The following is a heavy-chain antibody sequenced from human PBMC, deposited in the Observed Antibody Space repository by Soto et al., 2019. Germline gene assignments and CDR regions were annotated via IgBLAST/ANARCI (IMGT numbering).Heavy chain of an antibody. Sequence: ASVKVSCKASGYTFTSYAMHWVRQAPGQRLEWMGWINAGNGNTKYSQKFQGRVTITRDTSASTAYMELSSLRSEDTAVYYCARVATRITMVRGGDYYYYYYMDVWGKGTTVTVSS. V-gene: IGHV1-3*01. CDR2: INAGNGNT. CDR3: ARVATRITMVRGGDYYYYYYMDV. J-gene: IGHJ6*03. D-gene: IGHD3-10*01. CDR1: GYTFTSYA.